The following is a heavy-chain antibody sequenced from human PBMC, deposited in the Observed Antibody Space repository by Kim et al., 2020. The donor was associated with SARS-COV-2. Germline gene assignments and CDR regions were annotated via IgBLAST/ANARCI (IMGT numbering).Heavy chain of an antibody. Sequence: GESLKISCKGSGYSFTSYWIGWVRQMPGKGLEWMGIIYPGDSDTRYSPSFQGQVTISADKSISTAYLQWSSLEASDTAMYYCARLGNGGYYYYYGMDVWGQGTTVTVSS. CDR1: GYSFTSYW. CDR3: ARLGNGGYYYYYGMDV. D-gene: IGHD7-27*01. CDR2: IYPGDSDT. V-gene: IGHV5-51*03. J-gene: IGHJ6*02.